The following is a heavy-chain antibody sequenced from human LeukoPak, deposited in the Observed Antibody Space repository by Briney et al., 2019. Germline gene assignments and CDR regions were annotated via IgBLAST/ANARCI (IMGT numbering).Heavy chain of an antibody. D-gene: IGHD4-17*01. CDR2: INHSGST. V-gene: IGHV4-34*01. J-gene: IGHJ2*01. CDR3: ARGPRYGDYGRYFDL. Sequence: PSETLSLTCTVYGGSFSDYYWNWIRQPPGKGLEWIGEINHSGSTNYNPSLKSRVTISVDTSKNQFSLKLSSVTAADTAVYYCARGPRYGDYGRYFDLWGRGTLVTVSS. CDR1: GGSFSDYY.